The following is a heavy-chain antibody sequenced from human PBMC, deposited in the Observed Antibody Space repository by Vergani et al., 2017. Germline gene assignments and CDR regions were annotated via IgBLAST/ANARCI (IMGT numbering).Heavy chain of an antibody. J-gene: IGHJ4*02. CDR2: ISSSSSYT. CDR3: ARDKWWEPFDY. Sequence: QVQLVESGGGLVKPGGSLRLSCAASGFTFSDYYMSWIRQAPGKGLEWVSYISSSSSYTNYADSVKGRFTISRDNAKNSLYLQMNSLRAEDTAVYYCARDKWWEPFDYWGQGPLVTVSS. V-gene: IGHV3-11*05. CDR1: GFTFSDYY. D-gene: IGHD1-26*01.